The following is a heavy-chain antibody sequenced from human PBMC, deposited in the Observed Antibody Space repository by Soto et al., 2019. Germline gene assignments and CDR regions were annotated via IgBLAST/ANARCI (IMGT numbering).Heavy chain of an antibody. J-gene: IGHJ5*02. D-gene: IGHD3-3*01. V-gene: IGHV4-59*01. CDR3: ARGGTIFGVVLGRFDP. CDR1: GGSISSYY. Sequence: PSETLSLTCTVSGGSISSYYWSWIRQPPGKGLEWIGYIYYSGSTNYNPSLKSRVTISVDTSKNQFSLKLSSVTAADTAVYYCARGGTIFGVVLGRFDPWGQGTLVTVSS. CDR2: IYYSGST.